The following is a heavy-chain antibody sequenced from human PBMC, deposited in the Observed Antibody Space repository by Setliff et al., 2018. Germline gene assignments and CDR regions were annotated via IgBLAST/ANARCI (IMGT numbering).Heavy chain of an antibody. CDR2: ISWDGTIT. CDR1: GYTFSSYA. Sequence: LRLSCVASGYTFSSYAIHWVRQAPGKGLEWVALISWDGTITHYVDSVRGRFIISRDISKNTLYLQMNSLRPEDTAVYYCARGGDYCGGECYIPPPDSYWGQGTLVTVSS. CDR3: ARGGDYCGGECYIPPPDSY. D-gene: IGHD2-21*01. J-gene: IGHJ4*02. V-gene: IGHV3-30*03.